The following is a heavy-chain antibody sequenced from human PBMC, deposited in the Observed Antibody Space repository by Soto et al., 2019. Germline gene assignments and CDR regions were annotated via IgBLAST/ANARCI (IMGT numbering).Heavy chain of an antibody. D-gene: IGHD6-19*01. Sequence: QVQLVQSGAEVKKPGSSVKVSCKASGGTFSSYTISWVRQAPGQGLEWMGRIIPILGIANYAQKFQSRVTITADKSTSTAYMELSSLRSEDTAVYYCARDREAVAERRFWFDPWGQGTLVTVSS. CDR1: GGTFSSYT. CDR2: IIPILGIA. CDR3: ARDREAVAERRFWFDP. V-gene: IGHV1-69*08. J-gene: IGHJ5*02.